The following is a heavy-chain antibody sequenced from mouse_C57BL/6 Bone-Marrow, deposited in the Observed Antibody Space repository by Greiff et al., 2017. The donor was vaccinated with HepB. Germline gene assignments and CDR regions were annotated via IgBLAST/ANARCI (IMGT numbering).Heavy chain of an antibody. Sequence: VKLVESGPGLVQPSQSLSITCTVSGFSLTSYGVHWVRQSPGKGLEWLGVICRGGSTDYNAAFMSRLSITKDNSKSKVFFKMNSLQADDTAIYYCAKKSYWDYYAMDYWGQGTSVTVSS. CDR1: GFSLTSYG. CDR2: ICRGGST. V-gene: IGHV2-5*01. J-gene: IGHJ4*01. CDR3: AKKSYWDYYAMDY. D-gene: IGHD2-12*01.